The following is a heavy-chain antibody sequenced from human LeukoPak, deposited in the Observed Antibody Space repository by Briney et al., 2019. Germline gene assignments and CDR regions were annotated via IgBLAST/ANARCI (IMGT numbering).Heavy chain of an antibody. J-gene: IGHJ1*01. CDR2: INAGNDDT. D-gene: IGHD2-21*02. CDR1: GYRFTSYA. V-gene: IGHV1-3*01. Sequence: GASVKVSCKVSGYRFTSYAFHWVRQAPGQRLEWMGWINAGNDDTEYSQNFRGRVTIIRDTSASTAYMELRSLTAEDTAVYYCARGCGADCPDTEYFQHWGQGTLVTISS. CDR3: ARGCGADCPDTEYFQH.